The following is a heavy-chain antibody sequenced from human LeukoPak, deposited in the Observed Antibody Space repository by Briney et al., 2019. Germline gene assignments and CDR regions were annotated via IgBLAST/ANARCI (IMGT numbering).Heavy chain of an antibody. J-gene: IGHJ2*01. CDR1: GFTFSSYA. D-gene: IGHD3-22*01. CDR2: ISSSAGST. Sequence: PGGSLRLSCAASGFTFSSYAMSWVRQAPGKGLEWVSAISSSAGSTSYADSVKGRFTISRDNSKNSLYLQMNSLRAEDMAVYYCATDTGYYDSSGYITWYFDLWGRGTLVTVSS. CDR3: ATDTGYYDSSGYITWYFDL. V-gene: IGHV3-23*01.